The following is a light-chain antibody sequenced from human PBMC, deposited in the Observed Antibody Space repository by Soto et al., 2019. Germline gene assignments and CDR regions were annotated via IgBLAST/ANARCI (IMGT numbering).Light chain of an antibody. V-gene: IGKV3-11*01. Sequence: EIVLTQSPATLSLSPGERATLSCRASQSIINYLGWYQQKPGQAPRLLTYDAYNRATGIPARFSGSGSGTDFTLTISSLEPEDFAIYYCQQRSDWPITFGQGTRLEIK. J-gene: IGKJ5*01. CDR2: DAY. CDR1: QSIINY. CDR3: QQRSDWPIT.